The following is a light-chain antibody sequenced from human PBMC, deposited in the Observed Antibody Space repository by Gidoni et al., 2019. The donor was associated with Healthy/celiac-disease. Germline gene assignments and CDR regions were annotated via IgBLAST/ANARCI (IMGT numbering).Light chain of an antibody. V-gene: IGLV3-1*01. CDR3: QAWDSSTAYVV. CDR1: KLGDKY. CDR2: QDS. J-gene: IGLJ2*01. Sequence: SYELTQPPSVSVSPGQTASITCSGDKLGDKYACWYQQKPGQSPGLFIYQDSKRPSGIPERFSGSNSGNTATLTISGTQAMDEADYYCQAWDSSTAYVVFGGGTKLTVL.